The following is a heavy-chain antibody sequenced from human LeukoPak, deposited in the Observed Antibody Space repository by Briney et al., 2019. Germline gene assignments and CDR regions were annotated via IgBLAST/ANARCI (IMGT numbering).Heavy chain of an antibody. CDR3: AREGTSGSYYS. Sequence: ASVKVSCXASGYTFIDYYMHWVRQAPGQGLEWMGWINPNSGGTNYAQKFQGRVTMTRDTSISTAYMELSRLTSDDTGIYYCAREGTSGSYYSWGQGTLVTVSS. D-gene: IGHD1-26*01. V-gene: IGHV1-2*02. J-gene: IGHJ4*02. CDR1: GYTFIDYY. CDR2: INPNSGGT.